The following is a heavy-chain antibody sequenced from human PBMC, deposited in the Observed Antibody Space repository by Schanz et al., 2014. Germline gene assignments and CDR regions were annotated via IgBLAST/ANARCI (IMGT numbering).Heavy chain of an antibody. V-gene: IGHV3-64*01. J-gene: IGHJ2*01. D-gene: IGHD1-26*01. Sequence: EVQLVASGGGLVQPGGSLRLSCAASGFAVDNYYMSCVRQAPGKGLEYVSSISSKGDMTFYGNSVKGRFTISRDNAKNSLFLQLNSLRADDTAVYYCARNRGSGGQNWYFDLWGRGTLVTVSS. CDR3: ARNRGSGGQNWYFDL. CDR2: ISSKGDMT. CDR1: GFAVDNYY.